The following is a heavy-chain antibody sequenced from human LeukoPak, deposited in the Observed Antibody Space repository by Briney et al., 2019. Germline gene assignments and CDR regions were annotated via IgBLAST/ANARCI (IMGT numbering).Heavy chain of an antibody. Sequence: PPQTLSLTCAISGDSVSNKNAAWDWIRQSPSRGLEWLGRTYYRSKWYNDYAVSVESRISINPDTTKNQFSLQLNSVTPEDTAVYYCARDVFDSRLHWFDPWGQGTLVTVSS. CDR3: ARDVFDSRLHWFDP. J-gene: IGHJ5*02. V-gene: IGHV6-1*01. CDR2: TYYRSKWYN. CDR1: GDSVSNKNAA. D-gene: IGHD3-9*01.